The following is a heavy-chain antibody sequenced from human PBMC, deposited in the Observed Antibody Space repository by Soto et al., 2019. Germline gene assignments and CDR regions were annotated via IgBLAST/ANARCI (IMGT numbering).Heavy chain of an antibody. CDR1: GDSISSLY. D-gene: IGHD6-19*01. Sequence: QVQLQESGPGLVKPSETLSLTCTVSGDSISSLYWSWIRQPPGKGLEWIGYIYYSGSINYNPSLTRRVPLXVXPXXTQFSLRLSSVTAADTAVYYCAKSLWDTSGWKTDYWGQGTLVTVSS. CDR2: IYYSGSI. CDR3: AKSLWDTSGWKTDY. J-gene: IGHJ4*02. V-gene: IGHV4-59*01.